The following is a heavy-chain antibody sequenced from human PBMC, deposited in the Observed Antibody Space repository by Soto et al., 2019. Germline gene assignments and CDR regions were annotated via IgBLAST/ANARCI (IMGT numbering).Heavy chain of an antibody. CDR3: ASLRGVDPQRVWFVP. J-gene: IGHJ5*02. D-gene: IGHD6-25*01. CDR1: GFDFGAYA. CDR2: IYSGGST. Sequence: GGSLRLSCVASGFDFGAYALNWVRQRPGKGLEWVSTIYSGGSTYYADSVKGRFTISRDNSKNTLYLHMNSLRAEDTAVYYCASLRGVDPQRVWFVPWGQGTLVTVSS. V-gene: IGHV3-53*01.